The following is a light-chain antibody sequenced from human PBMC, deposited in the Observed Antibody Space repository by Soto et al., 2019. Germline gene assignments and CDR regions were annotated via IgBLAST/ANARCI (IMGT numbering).Light chain of an antibody. CDR3: QQCNGYSWA. CDR2: EAS. Sequence: DIHLTQSPSTLSASIGDRVTITCRASQSLGKWLAWYQQRPGKAPNLLIFEASRLQTGAPSRFSGGGCGTEFTLTISSMQPEDSATDYCQQCNGYSWAFGQGTKVEIK. V-gene: IGKV1-5*03. J-gene: IGKJ1*01. CDR1: QSLGKW.